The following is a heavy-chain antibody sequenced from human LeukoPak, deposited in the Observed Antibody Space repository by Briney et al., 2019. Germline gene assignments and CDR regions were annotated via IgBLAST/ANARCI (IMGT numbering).Heavy chain of an antibody. D-gene: IGHD6-19*01. J-gene: IGHJ4*02. Sequence: GGSLRLSCATSGFTLSSYSMNWVRQALGKGLEWVSYISSGSTTIYYADSVKGRFTISRDNAKNSLYLQMNSLRAEDTAVYYCARDVEQWLVRVYYFDYWGQGTLVTVSS. CDR3: ARDVEQWLVRVYYFDY. V-gene: IGHV3-48*01. CDR1: GFTLSSYS. CDR2: ISSGSTTI.